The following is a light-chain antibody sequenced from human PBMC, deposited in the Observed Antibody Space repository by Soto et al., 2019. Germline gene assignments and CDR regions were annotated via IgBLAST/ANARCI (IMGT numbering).Light chain of an antibody. CDR2: DAS. CDR1: QSITSW. CDR3: QQYNRYWT. V-gene: IGKV1-5*01. Sequence: DIQMTQSPSTLSASVGDRVTITCRASQSITSWLAWYQQKPGKAPKLLIYDASSLENGVPSRFSGSGSGTVFTLTISSLQPDDYATYYCQQYNRYWTFGHGTKVEVK. J-gene: IGKJ1*01.